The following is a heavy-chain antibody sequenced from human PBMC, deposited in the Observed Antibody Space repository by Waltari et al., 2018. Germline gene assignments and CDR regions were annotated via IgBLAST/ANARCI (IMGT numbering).Heavy chain of an antibody. CDR2: IKQDGSEK. CDR3: ARGVTTVEY. D-gene: IGHD2-21*02. V-gene: IGHV3-7*04. J-gene: IGHJ4*02. CDR1: GVTFTNHW. Sequence: EVQLVESGGGLVEPGGAMRRACSGSGVTFTNHWMGWVRQAPGKGPEWVASIKQDGSEKYYVDSMKGRFTISRDNAKNSLSLQMDSLRAEDTAVYFCARGVTTVEYWGQGTLVTVSS.